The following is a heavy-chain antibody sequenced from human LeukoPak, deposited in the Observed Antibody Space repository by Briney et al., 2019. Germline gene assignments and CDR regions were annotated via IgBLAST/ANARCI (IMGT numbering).Heavy chain of an antibody. CDR2: IKQDASQE. Sequence: PGGSLRLSCAASGFTFSSYWMSWVRQAPGKGPEWVAHIKQDASQEDHVDSVKGRFTISRDNAKNSLYLQMISLRAEDTAVYYCARGVVYPTWSGPHWSDYWGQGTLVTVSS. V-gene: IGHV3-7*01. CDR1: GFTFSSYW. CDR3: ARGVVYPTWSGPHWSDY. J-gene: IGHJ4*02. D-gene: IGHD3-3*01.